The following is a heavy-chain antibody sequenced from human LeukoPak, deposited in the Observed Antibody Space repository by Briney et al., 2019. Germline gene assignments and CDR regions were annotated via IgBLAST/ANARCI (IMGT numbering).Heavy chain of an antibody. V-gene: IGHV3-7*01. CDR2: IKQDGSEK. J-gene: IGHJ4*02. Sequence: GGSLRLSCAASGFTFSSYWMSWVRQAPGKGLEWVANIKQDGSEKYYVDSVKGRFTISRDNAKNSLYLQMNSLRAEDTAVYYCARVDYHGSGSSPRPYFFDYWGQGTLVTVSS. D-gene: IGHD3-10*01. CDR1: GFTFSSYW. CDR3: ARVDYHGSGSSPRPYFFDY.